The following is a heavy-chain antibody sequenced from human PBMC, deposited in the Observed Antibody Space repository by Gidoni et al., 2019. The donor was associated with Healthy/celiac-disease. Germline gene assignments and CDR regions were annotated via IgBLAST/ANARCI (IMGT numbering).Heavy chain of an antibody. CDR2: INHSGST. J-gene: IGHJ4*02. CDR3: ARVPIYDFWSGYLIDY. V-gene: IGHV4-34*01. D-gene: IGHD3-3*01. CDR1: GGSFSGYY. Sequence: QVQLQQWGAGLLKSSETLSLTCAVYGGSFSGYYWSWIRQPPGKGLEWIGEINHSGSTNYNPSLKSRVTISVDTSKNQFSLKLSSVTAADTAVYYCARVPIYDFWSGYLIDYWGQGTLVTVSS.